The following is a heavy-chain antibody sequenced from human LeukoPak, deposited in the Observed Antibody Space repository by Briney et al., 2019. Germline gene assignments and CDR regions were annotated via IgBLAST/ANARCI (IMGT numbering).Heavy chain of an antibody. CDR3: AKVEPAAFDY. V-gene: IGHV3-30*02. CDR2: IRYDGSNK. CDR1: GFTFSSYG. J-gene: IGHJ4*02. D-gene: IGHD2-2*01. Sequence: GGSLRLPCAASGFTFSSYGMHWVRQAPGKGLEWVAFIRYDGSNKYYADSVKGRFTISRDNSKNTLYLQMNSLRAEDTAVYYCAKVEPAAFDYWGQGTLVTVSS.